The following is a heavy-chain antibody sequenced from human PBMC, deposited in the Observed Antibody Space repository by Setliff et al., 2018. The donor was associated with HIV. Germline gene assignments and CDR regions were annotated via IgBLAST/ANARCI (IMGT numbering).Heavy chain of an antibody. Sequence: SETLSLTCAVSGYSISSGYYWGWIRQPPGKGLEWIGSIYHSGSTYYTPSLKSRVTISVDTSKNQFSLKLSSVTAADTAVYYCARAVSHVDYWGQGTLVTVSS. CDR1: GYSISSGYY. CDR2: IYHSGST. J-gene: IGHJ4*02. D-gene: IGHD6-19*01. V-gene: IGHV4-38-2*01. CDR3: ARAVSHVDY.